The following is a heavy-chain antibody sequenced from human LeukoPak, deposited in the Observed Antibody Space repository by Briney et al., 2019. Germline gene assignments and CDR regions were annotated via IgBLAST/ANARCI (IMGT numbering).Heavy chain of an antibody. CDR1: GFTFRSYE. Sequence: GGSLRLSCAASGFTFRSYEMTWVRQAPGKGLEWVSYISSSGSTIYDADSVKGRFTISRDNDKNPLYLQMNSLRAEDTAVYYCAELGITMIGGVWGKGTTVTISS. V-gene: IGHV3-48*03. D-gene: IGHD3-10*02. J-gene: IGHJ6*04. CDR2: ISSSGSTI. CDR3: AELGITMIGGV.